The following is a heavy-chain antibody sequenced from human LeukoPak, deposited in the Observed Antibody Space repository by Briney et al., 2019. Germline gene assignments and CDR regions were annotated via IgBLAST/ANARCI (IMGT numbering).Heavy chain of an antibody. CDR1: GGSFSGYY. J-gene: IGHJ3*02. CDR2: INHSGST. V-gene: IGHV4-34*01. CDR3: ASSIRIAAAPYAFDI. D-gene: IGHD6-13*01. Sequence: KPSETLSLTCAVYGGSFSGYYWSWIRQPPGKGLEWIGEINHSGSTNYNPSLKSRVTISVDTSKNQFSLKLSSVTAADTAVYYCASSIRIAAAPYAFDIWGQGTMVTVSS.